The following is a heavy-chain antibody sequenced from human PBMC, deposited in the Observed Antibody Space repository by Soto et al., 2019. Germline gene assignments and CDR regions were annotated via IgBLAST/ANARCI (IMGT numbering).Heavy chain of an antibody. CDR2: ISSSGSTI. V-gene: IGHV3-11*01. CDR1: GFTFSDYY. D-gene: IGHD3-9*01. CDR3: ARDESNYDILTGYFRDYYYYGMDV. J-gene: IGHJ6*02. Sequence: GGSLRLSCAASGFTFSDYYMSWIRQAPGKGLEWVSYISSSGSTIYYADSVKGRFTISRDNAKNSLYLQMNSLRAEDTAVYYCARDESNYDILTGYFRDYYYYGMDVWGQGTTVTVS.